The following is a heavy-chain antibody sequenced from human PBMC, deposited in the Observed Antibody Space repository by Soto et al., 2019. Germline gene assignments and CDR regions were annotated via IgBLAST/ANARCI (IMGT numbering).Heavy chain of an antibody. D-gene: IGHD2-2*01. CDR3: AKCPNDGEYQLLHTVFDY. V-gene: IGHV3-9*01. CDR2: ISWNSGSI. CDR1: GFTFDDYA. J-gene: IGHJ4*02. Sequence: GGSLRLSCAASGFTFDDYAMHWVRQAPGKGLEWVSGISWNSGSIGYADSVKGRFTISRDNAKNSLYLQMNSLRAEDTALYYCAKCPNDGEYQLLHTVFDYWGQGTLVTVSS.